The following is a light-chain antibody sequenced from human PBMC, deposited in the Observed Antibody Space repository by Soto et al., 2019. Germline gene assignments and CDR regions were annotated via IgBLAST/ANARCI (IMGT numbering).Light chain of an antibody. CDR2: VNSDGSH. CDR1: SGHSSYA. J-gene: IGLJ2*01. CDR3: QTWGSSMVI. V-gene: IGLV4-69*01. Sequence: QLVLTQSPSASASLGASVKLTCTLSSGHSSYAIAWHQQQPEKGPRYLMKVNSDGSHSKGDGIPDRFSGSSSGAERYLTVSSLQSEDEADYYCQTWGSSMVIFGGGTKLTVL.